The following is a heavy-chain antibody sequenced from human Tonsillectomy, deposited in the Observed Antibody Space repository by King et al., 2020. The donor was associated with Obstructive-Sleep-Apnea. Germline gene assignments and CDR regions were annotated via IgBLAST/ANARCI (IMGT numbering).Heavy chain of an antibody. CDR2: IRSKANSYAT. D-gene: IGHD3-3*01. J-gene: IGHJ4*02. Sequence: VQLVESGGGLVQPGGSLKLSCAASGFTFSGSAMHWVRQASGKGLEWVGRIRSKANSYATAYAASGKGRFTISRDDSKNTAYLQMNSLKNEDSAVYYCTRHPPRITIFGVVKYYFDYWGQGTLVTVSS. V-gene: IGHV3-73*01. CDR3: TRHPPRITIFGVVKYYFDY. CDR1: GFTFSGSA.